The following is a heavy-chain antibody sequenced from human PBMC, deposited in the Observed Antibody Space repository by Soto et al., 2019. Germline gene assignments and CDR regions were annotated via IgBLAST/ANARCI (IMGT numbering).Heavy chain of an antibody. CDR2: MNPNSGNT. CDR3: ARGDRPGFWSGYYGWFDP. D-gene: IGHD3-3*01. CDR1: GYTFTSYD. Sequence: QVQLVQSGAEVKKPGASVKVSCKASGYTFTSYDINWVRQATGQGLEWMGWMNPNSGNTGYAQKFKGRVTMTRNTSISTAYMELSSLRSEDTAVYYCARGDRPGFWSGYYGWFDPWGQGTLVTVSS. J-gene: IGHJ5*02. V-gene: IGHV1-8*01.